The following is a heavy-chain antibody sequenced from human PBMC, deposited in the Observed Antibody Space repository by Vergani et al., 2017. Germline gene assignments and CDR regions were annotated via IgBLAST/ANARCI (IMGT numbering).Heavy chain of an antibody. CDR3: ARGGVDYYDSSGCDY. Sequence: EVQLVESGGGLVQPGGSLRLSCAASGFTFSSYEMNWVRQAPGKGLEWVSYISSSGSTIYYADSVKGRFTISRDNAKNSLYLQMNSLRAENTAVYYCARGGVDYYDSSGCDYWSQGTLVTVSS. CDR2: ISSSGSTI. D-gene: IGHD3-22*01. J-gene: IGHJ4*02. CDR1: GFTFSSYE. V-gene: IGHV3-48*03.